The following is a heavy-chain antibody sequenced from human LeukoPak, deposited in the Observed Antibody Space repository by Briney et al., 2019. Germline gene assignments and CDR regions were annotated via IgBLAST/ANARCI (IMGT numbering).Heavy chain of an antibody. CDR3: AKGVGVADWREWLFDY. CDR2: ITPGAGT. V-gene: IGHV3-23*01. J-gene: IGHJ4*02. Sequence: GSLSLSCAASAFTFSSYAMNWVRQAPGKGLEWVSTITPGAGTYYADSVKGRFTISRDNSKNTVYLQMNSLRAEDTAVYYCAKGVGVADWREWLFDYWGQGTLVTVSS. D-gene: IGHD2-15*01. CDR1: AFTFSSYA.